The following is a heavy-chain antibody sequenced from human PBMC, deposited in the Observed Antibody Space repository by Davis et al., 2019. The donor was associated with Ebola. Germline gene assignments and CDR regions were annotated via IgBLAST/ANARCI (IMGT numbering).Heavy chain of an antibody. Sequence: SVKVSCKASGGTFSSYAISWLRQAPGQGLEWMGGIISIFGTANYAQKFQGRVTITADESTSTAYMELSSLRSEDTAVYYCARDLGGRSGWYENYYYYGMDVWGQGTTVTVSS. CDR3: ARDLGGRSGWYENYYYYGMDV. V-gene: IGHV1-69*13. D-gene: IGHD6-19*01. CDR1: GGTFSSYA. CDR2: IISIFGTA. J-gene: IGHJ6*02.